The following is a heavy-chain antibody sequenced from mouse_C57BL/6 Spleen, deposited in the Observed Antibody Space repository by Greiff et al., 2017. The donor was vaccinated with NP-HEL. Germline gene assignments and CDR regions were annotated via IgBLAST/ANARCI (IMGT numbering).Heavy chain of an antibody. CDR1: GYTFTSYW. J-gene: IGHJ2*01. D-gene: IGHD2-4*01. V-gene: IGHV1-7*01. CDR2: INPSSGYT. Sequence: QVQLQQSGAELAKPGASVKLSCKASGYTFTSYWMHWVKQRPGQGLEWIGYINPSSGYTKYNQKFKDKATLTADKSSSTAYMQLSSLTYEDSAVYYCAFYDYDVGPLVDYWGQGTTLTVSS. CDR3: AFYDYDVGPLVDY.